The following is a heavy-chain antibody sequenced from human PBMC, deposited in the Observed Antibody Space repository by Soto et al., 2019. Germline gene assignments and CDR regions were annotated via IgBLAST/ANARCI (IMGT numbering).Heavy chain of an antibody. D-gene: IGHD2-15*01. J-gene: IGHJ4*02. CDR2: VSSGGST. CDR3: AKRRGAGGHLDY. Sequence: VQLLESGGGLVQPEGSLRLSCAASGFTFTNYAMGWVRQAPGKGLEWVSVVSSGGSTYYADSVTGRFTVSRDNSKNTLSLQMNSLRAEDTAVYYCAKRRGAGGHLDYWGQGALVTVSS. V-gene: IGHV3-23*01. CDR1: GFTFTNYA.